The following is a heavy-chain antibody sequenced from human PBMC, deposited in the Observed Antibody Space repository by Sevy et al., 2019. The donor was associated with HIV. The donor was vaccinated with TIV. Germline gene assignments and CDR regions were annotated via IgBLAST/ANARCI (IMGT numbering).Heavy chain of an antibody. CDR2: ISYDVINK. CDR1: GFTFSNYA. V-gene: IGHV3-30*04. J-gene: IGHJ6*02. CDR3: ARDCSSTTCLWGLDV. D-gene: IGHD2-2*01. Sequence: GESLKISCAASGFTFSNYAMHWVRQTPGKGLEWLAVISYDVINKYYADSVKGRFTISRDNSKNTLYLQMNSLRAEDTAVYHCARDCSSTTCLWGLDVWGQGTTVTVSS.